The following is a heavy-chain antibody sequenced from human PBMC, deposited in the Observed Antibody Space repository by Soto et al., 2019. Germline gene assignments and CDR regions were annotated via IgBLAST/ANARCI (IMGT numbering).Heavy chain of an antibody. V-gene: IGHV1-69*01. CDR2: IIPIFGTA. J-gene: IGHJ4*02. Sequence: QVQLVQSGAEVKKPGSSVKVSCKASGGTFSSYAISWVRQAPGQGLEWMGGIIPIFGTANYAQKFQGRVTITADESTSTAYTQLSSLISEDTAVYYCARDHKEDGYNDYWGQGTLVTVSS. CDR1: GGTFSSYA. D-gene: IGHD5-12*01. CDR3: ARDHKEDGYNDY.